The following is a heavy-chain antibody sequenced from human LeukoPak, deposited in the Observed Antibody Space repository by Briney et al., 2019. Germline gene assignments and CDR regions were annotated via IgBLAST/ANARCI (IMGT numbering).Heavy chain of an antibody. Sequence: ASVKVSCKASGYTFTGYHMHWVRQAPGQGLEWMGWINLNSGDTDYARKFHGRVTMTRDTSIISAYMELSRLRSDDTAVYYCARVLGRSCSSFTCYEGDLHYCGMDVWGQGTTVTVSS. CDR1: GYTFTGYH. CDR2: INLNSGDT. CDR3: ARVLGRSCSSFTCYEGDLHYCGMDV. D-gene: IGHD2/OR15-2a*01. V-gene: IGHV1-2*02. J-gene: IGHJ6*02.